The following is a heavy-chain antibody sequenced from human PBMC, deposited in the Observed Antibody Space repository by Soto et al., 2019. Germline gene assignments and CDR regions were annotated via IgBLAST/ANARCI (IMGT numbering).Heavy chain of an antibody. D-gene: IGHD4-17*01. V-gene: IGHV3-33*01. CDR1: GFSFSIHD. J-gene: IGHJ4*02. CDR2: IVNDGTEQ. Sequence: QVQLVESGGGVVRPGTSLRLSCEATGFSFSIHDMHWVRQAPGKGLEWLAVIVNDGTEQAYSDSVKGRFTISRDNSKNTLYLQMNNLRAEDTAVYYCARDDLYVDNGLDHWGQGVLVTVSS. CDR3: ARDDLYVDNGLDH.